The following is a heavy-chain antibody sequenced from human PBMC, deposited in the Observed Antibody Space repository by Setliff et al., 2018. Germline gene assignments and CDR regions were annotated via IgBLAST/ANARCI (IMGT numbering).Heavy chain of an antibody. Sequence: ASVKVSCKASGGTFSSYAISWVRQAPGQGLEWMGGIIPIFGTANYAQKFQGRVTITTGESTSTVYMELSSLRSEDTAVYYCASDRLQTRSAVAGTIGDYWGQGTLVTVSS. D-gene: IGHD6-19*01. CDR1: GGTFSSYA. CDR2: IIPIFGTA. CDR3: ASDRLQTRSAVAGTIGDY. V-gene: IGHV1-69*05. J-gene: IGHJ4*02.